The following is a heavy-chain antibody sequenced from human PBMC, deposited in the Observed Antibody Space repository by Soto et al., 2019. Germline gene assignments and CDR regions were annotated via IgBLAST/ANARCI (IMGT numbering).Heavy chain of an antibody. V-gene: IGHV3-30-3*01. D-gene: IGHD1-26*01. J-gene: IGHJ3*01. CDR2: ISYDGSNK. CDR1: GFTFSSYA. Sequence: QVQLVESGGGVVQPGRSLRLSCAASGFTFSSYAMHWVRQAPGKGLEWVAVISYDGSNKYYADSVKGRFTISRDNSKNTLYLQMNSLRAEDTAVYYCARAGSYHDAFDFWGQGTMVTVSS. CDR3: ARAGSYHDAFDF.